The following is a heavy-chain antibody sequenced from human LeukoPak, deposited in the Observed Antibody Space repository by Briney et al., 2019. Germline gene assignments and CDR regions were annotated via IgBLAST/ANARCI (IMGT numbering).Heavy chain of an antibody. CDR3: ARGAIFEEYYFDY. J-gene: IGHJ4*02. CDR1: GGTFSSYA. Sequence: GSSVKVSCKASGGTFSSYAISWVRQAPGQGLEWMGRIIPIFGTASYAQKFQGRVTITTDESTSTAYMELSSLRSEDTAVYYCARGAIFEEYYFDYWGQGTLVTVSS. V-gene: IGHV1-69*05. D-gene: IGHD3-3*01. CDR2: IIPIFGTA.